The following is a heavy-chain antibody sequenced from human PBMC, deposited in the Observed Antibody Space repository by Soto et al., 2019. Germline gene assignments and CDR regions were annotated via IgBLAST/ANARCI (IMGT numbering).Heavy chain of an antibody. J-gene: IGHJ4*02. CDR2: IYYSGNT. V-gene: IGHV4-61*01. Sequence: SETLSLTCTVSGGTALSGNYYWSWIRKPPGKGLEWIGYIYYSGNTNYNPSLKSRVTISVDTSKNQISLKLRSVTAADTAVYYCARDQGIAVAVFDLWGQGTLVTVSS. CDR1: GGTALSGNYY. D-gene: IGHD6-19*01. CDR3: ARDQGIAVAVFDL.